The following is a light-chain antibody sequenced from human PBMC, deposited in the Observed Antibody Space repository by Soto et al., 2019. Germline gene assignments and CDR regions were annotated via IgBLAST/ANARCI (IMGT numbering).Light chain of an antibody. CDR3: HQANSFPLT. V-gene: IGKV1D-12*01. CDR1: QDINNW. Sequence: DIQVTQSPSSVSASVGDRVTITCRANQDINNWLAWYQQKPGKAPKLLIYTTSNLQSGVPSRFSGSGSGTDFTLTISSLQPEDFATYYCHQANSFPLTFGGGTKVEIK. J-gene: IGKJ4*01. CDR2: TTS.